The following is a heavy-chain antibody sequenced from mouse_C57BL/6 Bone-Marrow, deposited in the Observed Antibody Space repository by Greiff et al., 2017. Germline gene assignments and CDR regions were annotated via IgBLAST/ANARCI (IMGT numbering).Heavy chain of an antibody. Sequence: QVQLKQPGAELVKPGASVKLSCKASGYTFTSYWMQWVKQRPGQGLEWIGEIDPSDSYTNYNQKFKGKATLTVDTSSSTAYMQLSSLTSEDSAVYYCARSYYGNYGYAMDYWGQGTSVTVSS. CDR1: GYTFTSYW. J-gene: IGHJ4*01. CDR2: IDPSDSYT. D-gene: IGHD2-10*01. CDR3: ARSYYGNYGYAMDY. V-gene: IGHV1-50*01.